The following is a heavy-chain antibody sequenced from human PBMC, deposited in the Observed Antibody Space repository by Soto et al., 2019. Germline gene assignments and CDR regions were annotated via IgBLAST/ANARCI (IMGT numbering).Heavy chain of an antibody. CDR1: GYSFTSYW. Sequence: GESLKISCKGSGYSFTSYWIGWVRQMPGKGLEWMGIIYPGDSDTRYSPSFQGQVTISADKSISTAYLQWSSLKASDTAMYYCARHPELGYCSGGSCYLPASLAFDIWGQGTMVTVSS. CDR2: IYPGDSDT. V-gene: IGHV5-51*01. D-gene: IGHD2-15*01. J-gene: IGHJ3*02. CDR3: ARHPELGYCSGGSCYLPASLAFDI.